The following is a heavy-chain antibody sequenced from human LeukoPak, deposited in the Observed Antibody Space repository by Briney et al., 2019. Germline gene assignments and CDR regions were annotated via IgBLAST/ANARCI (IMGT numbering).Heavy chain of an antibody. J-gene: IGHJ4*02. D-gene: IGHD3-10*01. CDR2: IDWDDDK. CDR1: GFSLSTSGMC. Sequence: SGPTLVNPTQTLTLTCTFSGFSLSTSGMCVSWIRQPPGKALEWLALIDWDDDKYYSTSLKTRLTSSKDTSKNQVVLTMTNMDPVDTATYYCARISRYYGSGSYSHFDYWGQGTLVTVSS. CDR3: ARISRYYGSGSYSHFDY. V-gene: IGHV2-70*01.